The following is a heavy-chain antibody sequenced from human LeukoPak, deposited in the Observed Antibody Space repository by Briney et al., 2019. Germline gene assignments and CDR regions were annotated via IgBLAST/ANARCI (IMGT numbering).Heavy chain of an antibody. CDR2: ISGSGGST. V-gene: IGHV3-23*01. CDR1: GFTFSSYA. Sequence: PGGSPRLSCAASGFTFSSYAMSWVRQAPGKGLEWVSAISGSGGSTYYADSVKGRFTISRDNSKNTLYLQMNSLRAEDTAVYYCAKGIVGASHYYYYYGMDVWGQGTTVTVSS. D-gene: IGHD1-26*01. CDR3: AKGIVGASHYYYYYGMDV. J-gene: IGHJ6*02.